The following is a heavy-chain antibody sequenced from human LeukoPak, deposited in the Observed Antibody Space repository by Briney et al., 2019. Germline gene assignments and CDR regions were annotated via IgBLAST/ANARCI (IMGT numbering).Heavy chain of an antibody. V-gene: IGHV4-34*01. CDR3: ARRLVTAPPDY. J-gene: IGHJ4*02. Sequence: SETLSLTCAVYGGSFSGYYWSWIRQPPGKRLEWIGEINHGGSTNYNPSLKSRVTISVDTSKTQFSLRLSSVTAADTAVYYCARRLVTAPPDYWGQGILATVSS. CDR1: GGSFSGYY. D-gene: IGHD2-21*02. CDR2: INHGGST.